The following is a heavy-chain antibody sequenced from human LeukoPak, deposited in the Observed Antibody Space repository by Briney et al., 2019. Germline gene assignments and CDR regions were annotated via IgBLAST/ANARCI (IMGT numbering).Heavy chain of an antibody. V-gene: IGHV3-66*01. Sequence: PGGSLRLSCAASGFTVSSNYMSWVRQAPGKGLEWVSVIYAGGNTYYADAVKGRFSISRDNSKNTLYFQMNSLRVDDTAIYYCAKDISIEVRHAFDCWGQGTLVTVAS. J-gene: IGHJ4*02. CDR1: GFTVSSNY. CDR3: AKDISIEVRHAFDC. D-gene: IGHD6-6*01. CDR2: IYAGGNT.